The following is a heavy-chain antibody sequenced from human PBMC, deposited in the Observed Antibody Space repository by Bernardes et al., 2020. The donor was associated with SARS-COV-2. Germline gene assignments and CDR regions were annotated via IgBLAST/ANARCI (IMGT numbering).Heavy chain of an antibody. Sequence: SETLSLTCTVSGGSISSSTYYWGWIRQPPGKGLEWIGSIYYSGSTYYNPSLKSRVTISMDTSRNQFSLKLSSVTAADTAVYYCGRRGFYFDYWGQGTLVTVSS. J-gene: IGHJ4*02. D-gene: IGHD3-16*01. CDR2: IYYSGST. CDR1: GGSISSSTYY. CDR3: GRRGFYFDY. V-gene: IGHV4-39*01.